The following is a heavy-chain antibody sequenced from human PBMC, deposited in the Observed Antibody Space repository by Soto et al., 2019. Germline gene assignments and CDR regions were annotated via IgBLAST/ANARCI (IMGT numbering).Heavy chain of an antibody. Sequence: ETLSLTCAVSGVTISTYYWSWIRQPPGKGLEWIGYNYHSGTTNYNPSLKSRVTISVDTSKNQFSLRLSSLRSEDTAVYYCARRGYNWNYPTFDPWGQGTLVTVSS. CDR3: ARRGYNWNYPTFDP. CDR1: GVTISTYY. CDR2: NYHSGTT. J-gene: IGHJ5*02. V-gene: IGHV4-59*01. D-gene: IGHD1-7*01.